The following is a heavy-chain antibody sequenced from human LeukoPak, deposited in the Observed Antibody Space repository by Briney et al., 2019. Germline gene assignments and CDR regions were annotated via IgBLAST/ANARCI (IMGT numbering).Heavy chain of an antibody. J-gene: IGHJ4*02. CDR2: ISSSSSTI. Sequence: PGGSLRLSCAASGFTFSSYSMNWVRQAPGKGLEWVSYISSSSSTIYYADSVKGRFTISRDNAKNSLYLQMNSLRAEDTAVYYCARGGYSGYGSDFDYWGQGTLVTVSS. CDR1: GFTFSSYS. CDR3: ARGGYSGYGSDFDY. V-gene: IGHV3-48*04. D-gene: IGHD5-12*01.